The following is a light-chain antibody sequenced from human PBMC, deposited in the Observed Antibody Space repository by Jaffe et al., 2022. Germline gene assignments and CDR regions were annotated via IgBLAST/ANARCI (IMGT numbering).Light chain of an antibody. Sequence: EIVMTQSPATLSVSPGERATLSCRASQSVRNKLAWYQHIPGQPPRLLIYGASTRATGIPARFSGSGSGTEFTLTISDLQSEDIAVYYCQQYNEWPPWTFGQGTKVEIK. CDR1: QSVRNK. V-gene: IGKV3-15*01. J-gene: IGKJ1*01. CDR3: QQYNEWPPWT. CDR2: GAS.